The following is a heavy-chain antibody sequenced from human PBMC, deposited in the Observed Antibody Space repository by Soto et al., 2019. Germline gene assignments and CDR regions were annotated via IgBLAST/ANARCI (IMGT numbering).Heavy chain of an antibody. Sequence: QVQLVESGGGVVQPGRSLRLSCAASGFTFSIYAMHWVRQTPGTGLECVAIMSYDGSNKYNADSVKGRFTISRDNSKNTLYRQMNRLRAEDTAVYYCARDQTGITTAGGGRIDYWGQGTLVSVSS. CDR1: GFTFSIYA. D-gene: IGHD6-13*01. CDR3: ARDQTGITTAGGGRIDY. V-gene: IGHV3-30-3*01. J-gene: IGHJ4*02. CDR2: MSYDGSNK.